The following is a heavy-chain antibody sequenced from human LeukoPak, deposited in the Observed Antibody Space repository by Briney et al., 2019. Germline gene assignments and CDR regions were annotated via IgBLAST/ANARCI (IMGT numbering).Heavy chain of an antibody. Sequence: SETLSLTCTVSGGSISSGGYYWSWIRQHPGTGLEWIGYIYYSGSTYYNPSLKSRVTISVDTSKNQFSLKLSSVTAADTAVYYCARGEGYSQDNWFDPWGQGTLVTVSS. CDR1: GGSISSGGYY. V-gene: IGHV4-31*03. CDR2: IYYSGST. CDR3: ARGEGYSQDNWFDP. D-gene: IGHD5-18*01. J-gene: IGHJ5*02.